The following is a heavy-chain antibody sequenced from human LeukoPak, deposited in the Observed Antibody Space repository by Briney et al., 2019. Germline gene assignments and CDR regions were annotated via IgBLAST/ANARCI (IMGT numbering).Heavy chain of an antibody. Sequence: GGSLRLSCAASGFTFSDYYMSWIRQAPGKGLEWVSYISSSGSTIYYADSVKGRFTISRDNAKNSLYLQMISLRAEDTAVYYCARWSTAMGDIYYYYGMDVWGQGTTVTVSS. D-gene: IGHD5-18*01. J-gene: IGHJ6*02. CDR1: GFTFSDYY. CDR3: ARWSTAMGDIYYYYGMDV. V-gene: IGHV3-11*01. CDR2: ISSSGSTI.